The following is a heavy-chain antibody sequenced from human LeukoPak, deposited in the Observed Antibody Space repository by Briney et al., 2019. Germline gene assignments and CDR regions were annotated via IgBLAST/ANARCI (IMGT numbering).Heavy chain of an antibody. CDR3: ARGPDIVVVPAAIYYGMDV. Sequence: SETLSLTCAVYGGSFSGYYWSWIRQPPGKGLEWIGEINHSGSTNYNPSLKNRVTISVDTSKNQFSLKLSSVTAADTAVYYCARGPDIVVVPAAIYYGMDVWGQGTTVTVSS. D-gene: IGHD2-2*01. CDR1: GGSFSGYY. V-gene: IGHV4-34*01. CDR2: INHSGST. J-gene: IGHJ6*02.